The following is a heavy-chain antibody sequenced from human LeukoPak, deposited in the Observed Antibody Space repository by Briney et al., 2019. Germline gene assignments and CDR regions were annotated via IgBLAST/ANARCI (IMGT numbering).Heavy chain of an antibody. J-gene: IGHJ4*02. CDR2: IRSKAYGGTT. CDR1: GFTFGDYA. Sequence: GRSLRLSCTASGFTFGDYAMSWFRQAPGKGLEWVGFIRSKAYGGTTEYAASVKGRFTISRDNAKNSLYLQMNSLRAEDTALYYCAKDLLAAAGHLDYWGQGTLVTVSS. CDR3: AKDLLAAAGHLDY. V-gene: IGHV3-49*03. D-gene: IGHD6-13*01.